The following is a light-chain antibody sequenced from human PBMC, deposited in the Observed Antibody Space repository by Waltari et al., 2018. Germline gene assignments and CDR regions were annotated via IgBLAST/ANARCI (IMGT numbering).Light chain of an antibody. Sequence: QLVLTQSPSASASLGASVKPTCTLSSGHSSNIIAWLQQRPGRGPRYLMKVNSDGSHSKGDDIPDRFSGSSSGAERYLTISSLQSEDEADYYCETGGHGTWVFGGGTKLTVL. CDR3: ETGGHGTWV. J-gene: IGLJ3*02. CDR2: VNSDGSH. V-gene: IGLV4-69*01. CDR1: SGHSSNI.